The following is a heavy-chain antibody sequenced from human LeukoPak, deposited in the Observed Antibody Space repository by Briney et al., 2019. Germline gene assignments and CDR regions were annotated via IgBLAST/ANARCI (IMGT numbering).Heavy chain of an antibody. CDR3: VRDVDYAFDY. Sequence: PGRSLRLSCVASGFTFSSYAMHWVRQAPGKGLEWVAVISYDGSNKYYADSVKGRFTISRDNAKKSLFLQINSLRVEDTAVYFCVRDVDYAFDYWGQGVLVIVSS. V-gene: IGHV3-30*04. J-gene: IGHJ4*02. CDR1: GFTFSSYA. D-gene: IGHD4-17*01. CDR2: ISYDGSNK.